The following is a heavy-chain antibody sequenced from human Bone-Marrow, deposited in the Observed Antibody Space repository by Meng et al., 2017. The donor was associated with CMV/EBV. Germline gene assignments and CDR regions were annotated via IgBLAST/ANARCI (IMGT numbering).Heavy chain of an antibody. J-gene: IGHJ5*02. Sequence: GSLRLSCTVSGGSISSSSYYWGWIGQPPGKGLEWIGSIYYSGSTYYNPSLKSRVTISVDTSKNQFSLNLSSVTAADTAVYYCARLRLWFYPWGQGTLVTVSS. CDR1: GGSISSSSYY. D-gene: IGHD4-11*01. CDR3: ARLRLWFYP. CDR2: IYYSGST. V-gene: IGHV4-39*01.